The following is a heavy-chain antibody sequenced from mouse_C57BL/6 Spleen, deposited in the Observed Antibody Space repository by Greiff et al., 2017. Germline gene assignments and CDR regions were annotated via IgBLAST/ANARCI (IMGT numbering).Heavy chain of an antibody. J-gene: IGHJ2*01. Sequence: QVQLKQSGPELVKPGASVKISCKASGYAFSSSWMNWVKQRPGKGLEWIGRIYPGDGDTNYNGKFKGKATLTADKSSSTAYMQLSSLTSEDSAVYCCAKSYYSNWGGFDYWGQGTTLTVSS. V-gene: IGHV1-82*01. CDR3: AKSYYSNWGGFDY. CDR2: IYPGDGDT. CDR1: GYAFSSSW. D-gene: IGHD2-5*01.